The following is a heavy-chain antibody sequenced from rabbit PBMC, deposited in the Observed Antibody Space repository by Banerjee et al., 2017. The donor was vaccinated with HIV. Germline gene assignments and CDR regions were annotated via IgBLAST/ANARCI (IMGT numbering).Heavy chain of an antibody. CDR1: GFSFSSSYY. V-gene: IGHV1S40*01. D-gene: IGHD4-2*01. Sequence: QSLEESGGDLVKPGASLTLTCTASGFSFSSSYYMCWVRQAPGKGLEWIACIYAGSSGSTTYASWAKGRFTISKTSSTTVTLQMTSLTAADTATYFCARASNYAGAVYAPNSIFNLWGPGTLVTVS. CDR2: IYAGSSGST. J-gene: IGHJ4*01. CDR3: ARASNYAGAVYAPNSIFNL.